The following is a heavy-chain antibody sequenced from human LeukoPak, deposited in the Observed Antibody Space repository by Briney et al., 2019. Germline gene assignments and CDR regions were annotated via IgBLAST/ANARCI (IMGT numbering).Heavy chain of an antibody. J-gene: IGHJ4*02. V-gene: IGHV3-30*02. CDR3: AKDRGLHLDY. CDR2: IRYDGSNK. CDR1: GFTFSSYG. Sequence: PGGSLRLSCAASGFTFSSYGMHWVRQAPGKGLEWVAFIRYDGSNKYYAASVKGRFTISRDNSKNTLYLQMNSLRAEDTAVYYCAKDRGLHLDYWGQGTLVTVSS. D-gene: IGHD4-11*01.